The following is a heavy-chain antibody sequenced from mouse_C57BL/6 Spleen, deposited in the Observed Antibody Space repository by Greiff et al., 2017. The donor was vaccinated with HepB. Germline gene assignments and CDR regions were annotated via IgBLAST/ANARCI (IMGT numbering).Heavy chain of an antibody. D-gene: IGHD1-1*01. CDR3: ARSGGSSPAWCAY. J-gene: IGHJ3*01. V-gene: IGHV1-82*01. CDR1: GYAFSSSW. Sequence: QVQLQQSGPELVKPGASVKISCKASGYAFSSSWMNWVKQRPGKGLEGIGRIYPGDGDTNYNGKFKGKATLTADTSSSTAYMQLSSLTSEDSAVYFCARSGGSSPAWCAYWGQGTLVTVSA. CDR2: IYPGDGDT.